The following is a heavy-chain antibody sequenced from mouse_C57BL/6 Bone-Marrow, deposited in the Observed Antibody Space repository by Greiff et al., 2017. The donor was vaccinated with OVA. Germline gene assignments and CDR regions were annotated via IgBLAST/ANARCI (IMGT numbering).Heavy chain of an antibody. Sequence: DVKLVESGGGLVKPGGSLKLSCAASGFTFSSYAMSWVRQTPEKRLEWVATISDGGSYTYYPDNVKGRFTISRDNAKNNLYLQMSHLKSEDTAMYYCARDDFFAYWGQGTLVTVSA. CDR2: ISDGGSYT. D-gene: IGHD2-4*01. J-gene: IGHJ3*01. CDR3: ARDDFFAY. V-gene: IGHV5-4*01. CDR1: GFTFSSYA.